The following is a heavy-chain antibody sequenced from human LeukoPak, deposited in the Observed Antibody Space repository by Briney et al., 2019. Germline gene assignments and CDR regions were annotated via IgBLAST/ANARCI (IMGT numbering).Heavy chain of an antibody. J-gene: IGHJ5*02. Sequence: GGSLRLSCAASGFTVSSNYMSWVRQAPGKGLEWVSIIYSSGNTYYADSVKGRFTISRDTSKNTLYLQMNSLRAEDTAFYYCARGVGATRGLDPWGQGTLVTVSS. D-gene: IGHD1-26*01. V-gene: IGHV3-53*01. CDR3: ARGVGATRGLDP. CDR1: GFTVSSNY. CDR2: IYSSGNT.